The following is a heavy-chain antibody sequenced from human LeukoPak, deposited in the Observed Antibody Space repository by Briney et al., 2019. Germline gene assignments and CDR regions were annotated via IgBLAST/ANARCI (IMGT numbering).Heavy chain of an antibody. D-gene: IGHD6-13*01. CDR1: GGSISSGSYY. Sequence: PSETLSLTCTVSGGSISSGSYYWSWIRQPAGKGLEWIGRIYTSGSTNYNPSLKSRVTISVDTSKNQFSLKLSSVTAADTAVYYCASLIAAAGTGEEDWGQGTLVTVSS. CDR3: ASLIAAAGTGEED. CDR2: IYTSGST. V-gene: IGHV4-61*02. J-gene: IGHJ4*02.